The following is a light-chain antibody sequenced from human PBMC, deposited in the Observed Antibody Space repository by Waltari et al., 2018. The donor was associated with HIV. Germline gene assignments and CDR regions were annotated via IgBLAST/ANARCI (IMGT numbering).Light chain of an antibody. CDR1: TSNIGNSY. V-gene: IGLV1-51*01. Sequence: QSVSTQPTSVSAAHGQKVTISCPGSTSNIGNSYVSCYQRLPGTAPKLLIYDNSERPSGIPDRFSGSKSGTSATLGITGLQTGDEADYYCGTWDSSLSAVVFGTGTKVTVL. CDR3: GTWDSSLSAVV. CDR2: DNS. J-gene: IGLJ1*01.